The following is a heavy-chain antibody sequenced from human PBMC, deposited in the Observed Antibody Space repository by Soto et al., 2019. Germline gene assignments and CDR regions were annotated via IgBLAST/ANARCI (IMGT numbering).Heavy chain of an antibody. CDR1: GVTFSSFG. CDR3: ARDAAYYSLWSGYYPSRNGMDV. J-gene: IGHJ6*02. D-gene: IGHD3-3*01. Sequence: QVQVVESGGGVVQPGRSLRLSCAASGVTFSSFGMHWVRQAPGKGLEWVSIIWYDGSKKSYGDSVKGRFTISRDNSRNTVYLQRNSLRADDTAVYYCARDAAYYSLWSGYYPSRNGMDVWGQGTTVTVSS. CDR2: IWYDGSKK. V-gene: IGHV3-33*01.